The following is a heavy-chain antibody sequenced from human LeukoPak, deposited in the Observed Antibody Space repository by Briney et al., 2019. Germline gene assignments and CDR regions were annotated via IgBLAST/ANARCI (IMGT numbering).Heavy chain of an antibody. CDR1: GGSFSGYY. V-gene: IGHV4-34*01. Sequence: SETLSLTCAVYGGSFSGYYWSWIRQPPGKGLEWIGEINHSGSTNYNPSLKSRVTISVDTSKNQFSLKLSSVTAADTAVYYCARELNDYGDPYYFDYWGQGTLVTVSS. CDR3: ARELNDYGDPYYFDY. D-gene: IGHD4-17*01. CDR2: INHSGST. J-gene: IGHJ4*02.